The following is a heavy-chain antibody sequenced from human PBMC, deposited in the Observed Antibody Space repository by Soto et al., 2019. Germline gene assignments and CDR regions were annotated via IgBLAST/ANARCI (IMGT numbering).Heavy chain of an antibody. CDR2: INPSGGST. CDR3: ARGDIAARPGRPWPYYFDY. V-gene: IGHV1-46*01. J-gene: IGHJ4*02. D-gene: IGHD6-6*01. Sequence: ASVKVSCKASGYTFTSYYMHWVRQVPGQGLEWMGIINPSGGSTSYAQKFQGRVTMTRDTSTSTVYMELSSLRSEDTAVYYCARGDIAARPGRPWPYYFDYWGQGTLVTVSS. CDR1: GYTFTSYY.